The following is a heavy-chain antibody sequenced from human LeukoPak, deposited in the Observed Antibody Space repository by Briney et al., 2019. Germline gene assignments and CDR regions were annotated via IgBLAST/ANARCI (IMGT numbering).Heavy chain of an antibody. CDR3: VKDSGRVTIFGVLIPLDY. CDR2: ISGSGGIT. V-gene: IGHV3-23*01. J-gene: IGHJ4*02. Sequence: GGSLRLSCAASGFTFSSNAMSWVRQAPGEGLEWVSAISGSGGITYYADSVKGRLTISRDNSKNTLYLQMNSLKSEDTAIYYCVKDSGRVTIFGVLIPLDYWGQGILVTVSS. D-gene: IGHD3-3*01. CDR1: GFTFSSNA.